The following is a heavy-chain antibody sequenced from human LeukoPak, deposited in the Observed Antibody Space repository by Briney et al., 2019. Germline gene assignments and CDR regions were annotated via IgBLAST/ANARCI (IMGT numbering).Heavy chain of an antibody. Sequence: GASVKVSCKVSGYTLTELSMHWVRQAPGKGLEWMGGFDPEDGETIYAQKFQGRVTVTEDTSTDTAYMELSSLRSEDTAVYYCATGFYCSSTSCPFENPWGQGTLVTVSS. J-gene: IGHJ5*02. D-gene: IGHD2-2*01. V-gene: IGHV1-24*01. CDR2: FDPEDGET. CDR1: GYTLTELS. CDR3: ATGFYCSSTSCPFENP.